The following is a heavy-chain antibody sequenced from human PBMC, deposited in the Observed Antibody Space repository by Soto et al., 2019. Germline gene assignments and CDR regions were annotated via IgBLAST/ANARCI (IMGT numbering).Heavy chain of an antibody. V-gene: IGHV3-33*01. J-gene: IGHJ6*02. Sequence: QVPLVESGGGVVQPGRSLRLSCAASGFTFSSYGMHWVRQAPGKGLEWVAVIWYDGSNKYYADSVKGRFTISRDNSKYKLYLQKNSLRAEATAVYYCARDQGPVTISYGMDVWGQGTTVTVSS. CDR1: GFTFSSYG. CDR2: IWYDGSNK. D-gene: IGHD3-3*01. CDR3: ARDQGPVTISYGMDV.